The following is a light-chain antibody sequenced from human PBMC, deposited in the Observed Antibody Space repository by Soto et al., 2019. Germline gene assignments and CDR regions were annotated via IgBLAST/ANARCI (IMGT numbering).Light chain of an antibody. J-gene: IGLJ3*02. Sequence: QLVLTQSPSASASLGASVKLTCTLSSGHSNYVIAWHQQQPEKGPRYLMKLNSDGSHSKGDGIPDRFSGSSSGAERYLTISSLQSEDEADYYCQTWGTGTPWVFGGGTKVTVL. CDR3: QTWGTGTPWV. CDR2: LNSDGSH. V-gene: IGLV4-69*01. CDR1: SGHSNYV.